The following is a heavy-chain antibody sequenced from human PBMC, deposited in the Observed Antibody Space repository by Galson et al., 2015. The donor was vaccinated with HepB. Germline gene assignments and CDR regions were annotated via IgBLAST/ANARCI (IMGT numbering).Heavy chain of an antibody. CDR3: FTELG. Sequence: SLRLSCAVSGFTLSKVWMHWVRQAPGKGLEWVGRIKRDTDGGTADYAAPVKGRFTVSRDDSRNTLYLQMNSLKTEDTAGYYCFTELGWGQGTMVTVAS. J-gene: IGHJ3*01. CDR2: IKRDTDGGTA. CDR1: GFTLSKVW. V-gene: IGHV3-15*01.